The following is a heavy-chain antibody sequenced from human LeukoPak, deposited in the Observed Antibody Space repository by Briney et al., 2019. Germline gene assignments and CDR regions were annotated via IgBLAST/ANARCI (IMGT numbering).Heavy chain of an antibody. V-gene: IGHV1-8*01. CDR3: AIASYYYDSSGYLRWFDP. D-gene: IGHD3-22*01. CDR2: MNPNSGNT. J-gene: IGHJ5*02. CDR1: GYTFTSYD. Sequence: ASVKVSCKASGYTFTSYDINWVRQATGQGLEWMGWMNPNSGNTGYAQKFQGRVTMTRNTSISTAYMELSSLRSEDTAVYYCAIASYYYDSSGYLRWFDPWGQGTLVTVSS.